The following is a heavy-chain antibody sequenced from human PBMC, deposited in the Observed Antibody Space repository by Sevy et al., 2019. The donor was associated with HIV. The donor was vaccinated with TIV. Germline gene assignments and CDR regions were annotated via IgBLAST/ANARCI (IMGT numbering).Heavy chain of an antibody. Sequence: GGSLRLSCSASGFTFSNYAMHWVRQAPGKGLEYVSGLSSDNAGSTYYADSVNGRFTISRDNSKNTVYLQMSSLRTEDTAVYYCVKDRIETILWSKGDWFDPWGQGTLVTVSS. CDR1: GFTFSNYA. D-gene: IGHD3-9*01. CDR3: VKDRIETILWSKGDWFDP. CDR2: LSSDNAGST. V-gene: IGHV3-64D*06. J-gene: IGHJ5*02.